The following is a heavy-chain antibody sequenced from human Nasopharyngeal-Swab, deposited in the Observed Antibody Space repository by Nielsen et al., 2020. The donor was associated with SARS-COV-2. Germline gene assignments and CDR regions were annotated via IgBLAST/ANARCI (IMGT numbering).Heavy chain of an antibody. CDR1: GYTFTDYN. V-gene: IGHV1-2*02. J-gene: IGHJ3*02. CDR3: ARDRSTTGWNDAFDI. D-gene: IGHD1-1*01. CDR2: TNSKNGGA. Sequence: ASVKVSCKASGYTFTDYNMHWVRQAPGQGLEWMGWTNSKNGGASYAQTFQDRVTMTRDTSISTAYLEMTRLRSDDTAVYYCARDRSTTGWNDAFDIWGQGTMVTVSS.